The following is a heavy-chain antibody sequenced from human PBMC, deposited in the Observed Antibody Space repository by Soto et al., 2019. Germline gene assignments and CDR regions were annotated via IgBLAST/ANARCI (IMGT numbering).Heavy chain of an antibody. V-gene: IGHV1-2*04. CDR1: GYTFTGYY. J-gene: IGHJ4*02. Sequence: ASVKVSCKASGYTFTGYYVHWVRQAPGPGLEWMGWINPNSGGTNYAQKFQGWVTMTRDTSISTAYMEPSRLRSDATAVSYCARDARGDEAPMDYWGQGTLVTVSS. CDR2: INPNSGGT. CDR3: ARDARGDEAPMDY. D-gene: IGHD3-10*01.